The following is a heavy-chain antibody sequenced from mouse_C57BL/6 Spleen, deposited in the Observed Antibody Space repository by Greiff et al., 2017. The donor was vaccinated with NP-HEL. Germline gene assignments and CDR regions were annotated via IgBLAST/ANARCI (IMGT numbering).Heavy chain of an antibody. CDR1: GYSITSGYY. CDR3: ASELLFAY. V-gene: IGHV3-6*01. J-gene: IGHJ3*01. CDR2: ISYDGSN. Sequence: DVQLQESGPGLVKPSQSLSLTCSVTGYSITSGYYWNWIRQFPGNKLEWMGYISYDGSNNYNPSLKNRISITRDTSKNQFFLKLNSVTTEDTATYYCASELLFAYWGQGTLVTVSA.